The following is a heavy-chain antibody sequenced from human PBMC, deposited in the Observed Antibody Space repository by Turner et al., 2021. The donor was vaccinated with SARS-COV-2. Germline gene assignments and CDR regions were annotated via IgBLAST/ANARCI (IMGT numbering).Heavy chain of an antibody. CDR3: VVPAAVMWATMGAFDI. CDR2: IRGSGGST. J-gene: IGHJ3*02. V-gene: IGHV3-23*01. Sequence: EVQLLESGGGLVQPGGSLRLSCAASGFTFSNYAMSWVCQAPGKGLEWVSAIRGSGGSTFYADSVKGRFTISRDNSKNTLYLQMNSLRAEDTAVYYCVVPAAVMWATMGAFDIWGQGTMVTVSS. CDR1: GFTFSNYA. D-gene: IGHD5-12*01.